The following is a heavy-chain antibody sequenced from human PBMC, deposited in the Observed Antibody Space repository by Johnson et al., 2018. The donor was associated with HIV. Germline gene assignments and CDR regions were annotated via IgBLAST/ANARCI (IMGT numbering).Heavy chain of an antibody. D-gene: IGHD6-6*01. CDR3: AIVFYRYSSSSTAAFDI. Sequence: QVQLVESGGGLVKPGGSLRLSCAASGFTFSDYYMSWIRQAPGKGLAWVSYISSSGSTISYADSVKGRFTIPRDNAKNSLYLQMNSLRAEDTAVYYCAIVFYRYSSSSTAAFDIWGQGTMVTVSS. CDR2: ISSSGSTI. CDR1: GFTFSDYY. J-gene: IGHJ3*02. V-gene: IGHV3-11*04.